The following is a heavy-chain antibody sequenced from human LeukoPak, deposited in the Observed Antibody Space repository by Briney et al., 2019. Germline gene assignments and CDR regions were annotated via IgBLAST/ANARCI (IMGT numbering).Heavy chain of an antibody. CDR3: ARGMLWFGELLSGMDV. CDR1: GGSISSYY. CDR2: IYYSGST. D-gene: IGHD3-10*01. V-gene: IGHV4-59*08. Sequence: SETLSLTCTVSGGSISSYYWSWIRQPPAKGLAWIGYIYYSGSTYYNPSLKSRVTISVDTSKNQFSLKLSSVTAADTGVYYCARGMLWFGELLSGMDVWGQGTTVTVSS. J-gene: IGHJ6*02.